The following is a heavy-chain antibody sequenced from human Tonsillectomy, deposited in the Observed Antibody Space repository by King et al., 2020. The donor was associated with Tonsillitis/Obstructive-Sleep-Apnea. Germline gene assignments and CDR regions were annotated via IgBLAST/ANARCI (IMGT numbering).Heavy chain of an antibody. V-gene: IGHV4-34*01. J-gene: IGHJ3*02. D-gene: IGHD2-2*01. Sequence: VQLQQWGAGLLKLSETLSLTCAVYGGSFSGYYWSWIRQPPGKGLEWIGEINHSGSTNYNPSLKSRVTISVDTSKNQFSLKLSSVTAADTAVYYCARPFGYCSSTSCYPGDAFDIWGQGTMVTVSS. CDR2: INHSGST. CDR3: ARPFGYCSSTSCYPGDAFDI. CDR1: GGSFSGYY.